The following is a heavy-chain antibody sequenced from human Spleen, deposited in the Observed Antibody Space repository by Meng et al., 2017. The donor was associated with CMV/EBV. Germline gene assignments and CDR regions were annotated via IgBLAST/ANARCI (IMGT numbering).Heavy chain of an antibody. Sequence: SETLSLTCTVSGGSISSGGYYWSWIRQHPGKGLEWIGYIYYSGSTYYNPSLKSRVTMSVDTSKNQFSLKLSSVTAADTAVYYCARGSYSSAWYFDYWGQGALVTVSS. J-gene: IGHJ4*02. CDR3: ARGSYSSAWYFDY. V-gene: IGHV4-31*03. CDR2: IYYSGST. CDR1: GGSISSGGYY. D-gene: IGHD6-19*01.